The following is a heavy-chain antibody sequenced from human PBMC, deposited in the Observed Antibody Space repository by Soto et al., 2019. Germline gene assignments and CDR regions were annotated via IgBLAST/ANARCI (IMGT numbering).Heavy chain of an antibody. Sequence: PGGSLRLSCAASGFIFGNFGMSWVRQAPGKGLEWISSISGSGFKKYYADSVKGRFTISRDNSKSTVYLELNNLSAEDTAVYHCAKNQRVELVPLATVDWFDPWGQGSVVTVSS. CDR3: AKNQRVELVPLATVDWFDP. V-gene: IGHV3-23*01. CDR1: GFIFGNFG. J-gene: IGHJ5*02. D-gene: IGHD1-1*01. CDR2: ISGSGFKK.